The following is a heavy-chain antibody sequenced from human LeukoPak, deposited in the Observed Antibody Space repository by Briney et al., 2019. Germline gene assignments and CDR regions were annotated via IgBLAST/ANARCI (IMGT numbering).Heavy chain of an antibody. Sequence: GWCLTLSRAASVLTFSPYGMDWLHPAPARGLKGVAVICYDGSNKYYADSVKSRFNISRDNSETTLYVQMNSLGADDTALYYGARTIAQYTNTCLCYYYGLDVWGQGTTVTVSS. CDR2: ICYDGSNK. V-gene: IGHV3-33*01. J-gene: IGHJ6*02. CDR3: ARTIAQYTNTCLCYYYGLDV. CDR1: VLTFSPYG. D-gene: IGHD6-13*01.